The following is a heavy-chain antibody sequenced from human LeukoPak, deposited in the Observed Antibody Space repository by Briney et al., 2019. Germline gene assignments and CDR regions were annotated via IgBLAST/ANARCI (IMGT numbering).Heavy chain of an antibody. J-gene: IGHJ4*02. CDR2: IYYSGST. CDR1: GGSISSGDYY. D-gene: IGHD6-13*01. CDR3: ARGEAAAGTVSYFDY. Sequence: SETLSLTCTVSGGSISSGDYYWSWIRQPPGKGLEWIGYIYYSGSTYYNPSLKSRVTISVDTSKNQFSLKLSSVTAADTAVYYCARGEAAAGTVSYFDYWGQGTLVTVSS. V-gene: IGHV4-30-4*01.